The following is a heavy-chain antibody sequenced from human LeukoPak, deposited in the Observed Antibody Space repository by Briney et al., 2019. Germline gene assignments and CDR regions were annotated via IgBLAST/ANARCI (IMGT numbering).Heavy chain of an antibody. CDR2: IRYDGSNK. CDR1: GFTFSSYG. CDR3: AKDLYSSGWYYFDY. D-gene: IGHD6-19*01. J-gene: IGHJ4*02. V-gene: IGHV3-30*02. Sequence: GRSLRLPCAASGFTFSSYGMHWVRQAPGKGLEWVAVIRYDGSNKYYADSVKGRFTISRDNSKNTLYLQMNSLRAEDTAVYYCAKDLYSSGWYYFDYWGQGTLVTVSS.